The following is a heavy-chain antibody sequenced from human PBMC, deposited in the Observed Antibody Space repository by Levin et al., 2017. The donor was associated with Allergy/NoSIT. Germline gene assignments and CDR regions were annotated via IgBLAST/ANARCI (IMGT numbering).Heavy chain of an antibody. V-gene: IGHV3-74*01. D-gene: IGHD2-2*01. J-gene: IGHJ4*02. CDR1: GFTFSSHW. CDR2: VKTDGTWK. Sequence: GGSLRLSCAASGFTFSSHWMHWVRQAPGKGLVWVARVKTDGTWKDYADSVKGRFAISRDNAENTLHLQMSSLRVEDTAVYYCVRDGHAFDFDYWGQGTLVTVSS. CDR3: VRDGHAFDFDY.